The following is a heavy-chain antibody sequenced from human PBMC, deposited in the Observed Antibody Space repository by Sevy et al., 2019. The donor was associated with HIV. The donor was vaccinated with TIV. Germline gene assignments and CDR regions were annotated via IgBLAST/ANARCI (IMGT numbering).Heavy chain of an antibody. CDR1: GGSISNYF. D-gene: IGHD6-13*01. J-gene: IGHJ4*02. V-gene: IGHV4-59*13. CDR3: ARESIGAVGDFDY. CDR2: IYYSGGT. Sequence: SETLSLTCTVSGGSISNYFWSWIRPPPGKGLEWMGYIYYSGGTNYNPSLISRVTISVETSENQFSLKLSSVTAADTAVYYYARESIGAVGDFDYWGQGTLVTVSS.